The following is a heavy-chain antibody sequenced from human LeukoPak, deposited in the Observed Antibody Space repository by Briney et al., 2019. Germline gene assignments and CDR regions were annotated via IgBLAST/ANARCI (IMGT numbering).Heavy chain of an antibody. CDR1: GFTFSSYS. V-gene: IGHV3-21*01. CDR3: ASGGILDAFDI. J-gene: IGHJ3*02. Sequence: GGSLTLSCAASGFTFSSYSMNWVRQAPGKGLEWVSSISSSSSYIYYADSVKGRFTISRDNAKNSLYLQMNSLRAEDTAVYYCASGGILDAFDIWGQGTMVTVSS. D-gene: IGHD1-26*01. CDR2: ISSSSSYI.